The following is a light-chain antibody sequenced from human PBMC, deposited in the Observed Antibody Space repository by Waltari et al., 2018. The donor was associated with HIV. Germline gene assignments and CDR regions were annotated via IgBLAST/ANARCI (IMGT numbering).Light chain of an antibody. CDR2: EVS. CDR3: SSYTGSSTLYV. CDR1: SSDLGLYNY. J-gene: IGLJ1*01. V-gene: IGLV2-14*01. Sequence: QSALTQPASVSGSPGQSITISCTGTSSDLGLYNYVSWYQQHPGKAPKLMIYEVSNRPSGVSNRFSGSKSGNTASLTISGLQAEDEADYYCSSYTGSSTLYVFGTGTKVTVL.